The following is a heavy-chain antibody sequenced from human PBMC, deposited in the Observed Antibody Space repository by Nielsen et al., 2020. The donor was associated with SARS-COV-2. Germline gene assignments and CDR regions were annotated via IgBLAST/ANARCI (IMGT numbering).Heavy chain of an antibody. CDR1: GFTFSSYG. Sequence: GGSLRLSCAASGFTFSSYGMHWVRQAPGKGLEWVAVIWYDGSNKYYADSVKGRFTISRDNSKNTLYLQMNSLRAEDTAVYYCARDADFWSGYTFDYWGQGTLVTVSS. J-gene: IGHJ4*02. CDR2: IWYDGSNK. D-gene: IGHD3-3*01. V-gene: IGHV3-33*01. CDR3: ARDADFWSGYTFDY.